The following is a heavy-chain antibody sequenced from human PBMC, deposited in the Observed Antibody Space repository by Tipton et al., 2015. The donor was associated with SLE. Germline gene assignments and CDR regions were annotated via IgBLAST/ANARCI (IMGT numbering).Heavy chain of an antibody. J-gene: IGHJ4*02. CDR2: INHSGST. CDR3: AGRHPARGSCYRGCDY. D-gene: IGHD2-15*01. Sequence: TLSLTCAVYCGSFSGYYWSWIRQPPGKGLEWVGEINHSGSTNHNPTLKRRVTTSVDTSKNQFSLKLSSVTAADPAVYYCAGRHPARGSCYRGCDYWGQGTLVTVSS. CDR1: CGSFSGYY. V-gene: IGHV4-34*01.